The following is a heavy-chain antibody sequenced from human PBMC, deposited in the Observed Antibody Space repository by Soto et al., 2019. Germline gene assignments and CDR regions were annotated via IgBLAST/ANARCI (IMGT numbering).Heavy chain of an antibody. Sequence: PGGSLRLSCAASGFTFSSYSMNWVRQAPGKGLEWVSSISSSSSYIYYADSVKGRFTISRDNAKNSLYLQMNSLRAEDTAVYYCARDRDFHPKTTGTLYMDVWGKGTTVTISS. D-gene: IGHD4-17*01. CDR3: ARDRDFHPKTTGTLYMDV. CDR2: ISSSSSYI. V-gene: IGHV3-21*01. CDR1: GFTFSSYS. J-gene: IGHJ6*03.